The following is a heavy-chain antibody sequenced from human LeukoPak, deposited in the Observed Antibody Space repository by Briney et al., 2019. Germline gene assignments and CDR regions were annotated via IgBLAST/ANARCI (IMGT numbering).Heavy chain of an antibody. J-gene: IGHJ4*02. V-gene: IGHV1-2*02. CDR3: ARAGPTRADSSGYYY. CDR2: INPNSGGT. D-gene: IGHD3-22*01. CDR1: GYTFTGYY. Sequence: GASVKVSCKASGYTFTGYYMHWVRQAPGQGLEWMGWINPNSGGTNYAQKFQGRVTMTRDTSISTAYMELSRLRSDDTAVYYCARAGPTRADSSGYYYWGQGTLVTVSS.